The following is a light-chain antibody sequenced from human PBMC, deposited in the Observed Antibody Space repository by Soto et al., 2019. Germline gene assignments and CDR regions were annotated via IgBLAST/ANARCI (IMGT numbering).Light chain of an antibody. CDR2: WAS. V-gene: IGKV4-1*01. CDR3: QQYYSIPYT. J-gene: IGKJ2*01. Sequence: DIVMSQSPDSLAVSLGERATINCKSSQTVIYSSNNKNYLAWYQQKPGQPPKLLIDWASTRESGVPDRFSGSGSGTDFTLTISSLQAEDVAVYYCQQYYSIPYTFGQGTKLEIK. CDR1: QTVIYSSNNKNY.